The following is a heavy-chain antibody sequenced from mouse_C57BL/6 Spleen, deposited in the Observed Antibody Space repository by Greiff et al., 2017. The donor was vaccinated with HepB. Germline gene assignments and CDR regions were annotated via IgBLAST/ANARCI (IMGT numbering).Heavy chain of an antibody. Sequence: EVKLVESGGGLVKPGGSLKLSCAASGFTFSDYGMHWVRQAPEKGLEWVAYISSGSSTIYYADTVKGRFTISRDNAKNTLFLQMTSLRYEDTAMYYCARSYDGYYLAWFAYWGQGTLVTVSA. CDR2: ISSGSSTI. V-gene: IGHV5-17*01. D-gene: IGHD2-3*01. CDR1: GFTFSDYG. J-gene: IGHJ3*01. CDR3: ARSYDGYYLAWFAY.